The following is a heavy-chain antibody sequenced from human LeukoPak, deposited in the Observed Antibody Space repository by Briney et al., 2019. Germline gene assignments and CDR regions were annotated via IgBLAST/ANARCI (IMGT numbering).Heavy chain of an antibody. D-gene: IGHD3-10*01. CDR1: EFTFSNAW. J-gene: IGHJ6*03. CDR3: TTDRGDYGSGSYEIYYFYMDV. Sequence: GGSLRLSCAASEFTFSNAWMSWVRQAPGKGLEWVGRIKSKTDGGTTDYAAPGKGRFTVSRDDSKNTLYLQMNSLTTEDTAVYYCTTDRGDYGSGSYEIYYFYMDVWGEGTTVTVSS. V-gene: IGHV3-15*01. CDR2: IKSKTDGGTT.